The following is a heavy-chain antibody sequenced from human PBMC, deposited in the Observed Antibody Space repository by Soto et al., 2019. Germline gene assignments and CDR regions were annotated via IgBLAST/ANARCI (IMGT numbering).Heavy chain of an antibody. Sequence: GGSLRLSCAASGFTFANYAMTWVRQAPCKGLEWVSTTSSLTGETTYYADSVKGRFTISRDNSKNTLYLQMNSLRAEDTAVYYCAKAKEVADFNSFFDYWGQGTLATVSS. D-gene: IGHD6-19*01. CDR3: AKAKEVADFNSFFDY. CDR1: GFTFANYA. J-gene: IGHJ4*02. CDR2: TSSLTGETT. V-gene: IGHV3-23*01.